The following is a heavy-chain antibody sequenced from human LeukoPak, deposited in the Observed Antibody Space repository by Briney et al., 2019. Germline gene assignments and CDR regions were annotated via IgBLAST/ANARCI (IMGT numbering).Heavy chain of an antibody. J-gene: IGHJ3*02. CDR3: AREGNWNYGDAFDI. CDR2: IYTSGST. Sequence: RSSETLSLTCTVSGGSISSYYWSWIRQPPGKGLEWIGRIYTSGSTNYNPSLKSRVTMSVDTSKNQFSLKLSSVTAADTAVYYCAREGNWNYGDAFDIWGQGTMVTVSS. CDR1: GGSISSYY. V-gene: IGHV4-4*07. D-gene: IGHD1-7*01.